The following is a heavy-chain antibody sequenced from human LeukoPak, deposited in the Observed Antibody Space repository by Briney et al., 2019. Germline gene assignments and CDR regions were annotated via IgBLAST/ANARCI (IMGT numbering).Heavy chain of an antibody. J-gene: IGHJ4*02. CDR2: IDRDGSRI. Sequence: GGSLRLSCAVSGFTFSSYWMHWVRQAPGKGLVWVSRIDRDGSRINYADSVKGRFTISRDNGKNTLFLQMNSLRAEDAAVYYCVRGNDYGGPHYWGQGTLVTVPS. V-gene: IGHV3-74*01. D-gene: IGHD4-23*01. CDR3: VRGNDYGGPHY. CDR1: GFTFSSYW.